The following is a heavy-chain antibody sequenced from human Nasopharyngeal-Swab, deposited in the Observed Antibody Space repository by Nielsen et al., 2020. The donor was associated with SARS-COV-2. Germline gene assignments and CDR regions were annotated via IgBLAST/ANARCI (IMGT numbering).Heavy chain of an antibody. V-gene: IGHV1-18*01. CDR3: ARHGVAEDY. J-gene: IGHJ4*02. CDR1: GYTFTNYG. D-gene: IGHD3-3*01. Sequence: ASVEVSCKTSGYTFTNYGISWVRQAPGQRLEWMGWISSYNDNPNYAQKFQGRVTMTTDTSTSTAYMELRSLTSDDTAVYYCARHGVAEDYWGQGTLVTVSS. CDR2: ISSYNDNP.